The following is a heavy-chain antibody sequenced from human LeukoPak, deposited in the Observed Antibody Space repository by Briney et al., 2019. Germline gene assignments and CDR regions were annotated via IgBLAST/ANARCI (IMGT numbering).Heavy chain of an antibody. V-gene: IGHV1-69*05. D-gene: IGHD1-1*01. CDR1: GGTFSSYA. J-gene: IGHJ4*02. Sequence: SVKVSCKASGGTFSSYAISWMRQAPGQGLEWMGRIIPIFGTANYAQKFQGRVTITTDESTSTAYLQWSSLKASDTAMYYCARLRQPRPYYFDYWGQGTLVTVSS. CDR2: IIPIFGTA. CDR3: ARLRQPRPYYFDY.